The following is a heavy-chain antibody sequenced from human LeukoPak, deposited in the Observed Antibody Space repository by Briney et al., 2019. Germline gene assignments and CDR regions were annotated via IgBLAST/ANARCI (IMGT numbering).Heavy chain of an antibody. V-gene: IGHV3-53*01. CDR3: ARNILFAFDI. Sequence: GGSLRLSCAASGLTVSSNYMSWVRQAPGKGLEWVSVIYSDGSTYYADSVKGRFTISRDNSKNTLYLQVNSLRVEDTAMYYCARNILFAFDIWGQGTMVTVSS. CDR1: GLTVSSNY. J-gene: IGHJ3*02. CDR2: IYSDGST.